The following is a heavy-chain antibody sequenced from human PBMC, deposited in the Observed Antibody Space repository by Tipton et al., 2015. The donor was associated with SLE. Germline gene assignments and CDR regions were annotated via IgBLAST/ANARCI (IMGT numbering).Heavy chain of an antibody. J-gene: IGHJ3*02. D-gene: IGHD1-1*01. V-gene: IGHV4-39*01. CDR1: GGSISSSSYY. Sequence: TLSLTCTVSGGSISSSSYYWGWIRQPPGKGLEWIGSIYHSGSTYYNPSLKSRVTISVDTSKNQFSLKLSSVTAADTAVYYCARQLYNWNDGGGTFDIWGQGTMVTVSS. CDR2: IYHSGST. CDR3: ARQLYNWNDGGGTFDI.